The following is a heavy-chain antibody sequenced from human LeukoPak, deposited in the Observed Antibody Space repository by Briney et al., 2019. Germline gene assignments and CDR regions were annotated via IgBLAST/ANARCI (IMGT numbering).Heavy chain of an antibody. D-gene: IGHD3-10*01. CDR2: ISSSSSYI. V-gene: IGHV3-21*01. CDR3: ARAGMTSDSFDY. J-gene: IGHJ4*02. Sequence: PGGSLRLSCAASGFTFSSYSMNWVRQAPGKGLEWVSSISSSSSYIYYADSVKGRFTISRDNAKNSLYLQMNSLRAEDTAVYYCARAGMTSDSFDYWGQGTLVTVSS. CDR1: GFTFSSYS.